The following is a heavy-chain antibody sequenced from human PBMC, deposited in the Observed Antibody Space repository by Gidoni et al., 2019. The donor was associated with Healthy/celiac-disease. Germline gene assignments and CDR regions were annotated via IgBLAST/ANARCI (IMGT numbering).Heavy chain of an antibody. D-gene: IGHD4-17*01. CDR2: IYYSGST. Sequence: QLQLQESGPGLVTPSETLSLTCTVSGGSISSSSDYWGGIRQPPGKGLGWIGCIYYSGSTYYNPSLKSRVTISVDTSKNQFSLKLSSVTAADTAVYYCASFPLTTVVRGDYWGQGTLVTVSS. J-gene: IGHJ4*02. CDR1: GGSISSSSDY. V-gene: IGHV4-39*01. CDR3: ASFPLTTVVRGDY.